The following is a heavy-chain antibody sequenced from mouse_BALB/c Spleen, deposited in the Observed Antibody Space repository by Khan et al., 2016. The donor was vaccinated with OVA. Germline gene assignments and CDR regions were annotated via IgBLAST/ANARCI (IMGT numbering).Heavy chain of an antibody. CDR2: INTYTGEP. CDR1: GYTFPNYG. J-gene: IGHJ4*01. V-gene: IGHV9-3-1*01. Sequence: QIPLVQSGPELKKPGETVKLSCKASGYTFPNYGMNWVKQSLGKALKWMGWINTYTGEPTYADDFKGRFAFSLATSASTAYLQIDNLKDEDTATYFGARPPYFSYTLDHWGQGTSVTVSS. D-gene: IGHD2-10*01. CDR3: ARPPYFSYTLDH.